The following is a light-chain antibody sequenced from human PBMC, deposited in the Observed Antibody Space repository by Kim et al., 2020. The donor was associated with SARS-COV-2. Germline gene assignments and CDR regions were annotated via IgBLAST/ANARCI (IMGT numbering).Light chain of an antibody. CDR2: GDK. J-gene: IGLJ3*02. CDR1: SLRGYY. Sequence: STCQGDSLRGYYASWFRQKAGQAPILVIYGDKNRPSGIPDRFSGSGSGNTASLTITGAQAEDEADYYCNSRDSSGNHVLFGGGTQLTVL. CDR3: NSRDSSGNHVL. V-gene: IGLV3-19*01.